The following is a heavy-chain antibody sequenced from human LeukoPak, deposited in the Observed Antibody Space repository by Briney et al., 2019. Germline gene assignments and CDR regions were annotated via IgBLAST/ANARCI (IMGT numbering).Heavy chain of an antibody. CDR3: AGYYYDSSGYYGD. CDR2: IIPIFGTA. D-gene: IGHD3-22*01. V-gene: IGHV1-69*05. J-gene: IGHJ4*02. Sequence: SVKVSCKASGGTFSSYAIIWVRQAPGQGLEWMGGIIPIFGTANYAQKFQGRVTITTDESTSTAYMELSSLRSEDTAVYYCAGYYYDSSGYYGDWGQGTLVTVSS. CDR1: GGTFSSYA.